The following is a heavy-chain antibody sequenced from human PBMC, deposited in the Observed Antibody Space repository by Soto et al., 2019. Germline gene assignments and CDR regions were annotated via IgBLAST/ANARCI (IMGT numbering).Heavy chain of an antibody. CDR2: IYYSGST. CDR1: GGSVSSGSYY. CDR3: ASILLYYYDSSAYYDAFDI. V-gene: IGHV4-61*01. D-gene: IGHD3-22*01. J-gene: IGHJ3*02. Sequence: PSETLSLACTVSGGSVSSGSYYWSWIRQPPGKGLEWIGYIYYSGSTNYNPSLKSRVTISVDTSKNQFSLKLSSVTAADTAVYYCASILLYYYDSSAYYDAFDIWGQGTMVTVS.